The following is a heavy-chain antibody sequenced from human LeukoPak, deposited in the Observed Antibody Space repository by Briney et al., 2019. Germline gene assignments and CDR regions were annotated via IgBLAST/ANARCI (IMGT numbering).Heavy chain of an antibody. Sequence: GGSLRLSCAASGFTFSNYEMNWVRQAPGKGLEWVSYIGSGGGSIYYADSVRGRFTSSRDNAKKSLFLQMNSLRVEDTAVYFCVRHDSFIPFWGRGALVTVSS. J-gene: IGHJ4*02. D-gene: IGHD2-21*01. CDR2: IGSGGGSI. CDR3: VRHDSFIPF. CDR1: GFTFSNYE. V-gene: IGHV3-48*03.